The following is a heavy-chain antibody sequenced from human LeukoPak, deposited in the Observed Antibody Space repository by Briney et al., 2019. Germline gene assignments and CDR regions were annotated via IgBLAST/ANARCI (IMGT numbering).Heavy chain of an antibody. V-gene: IGHV3-23*01. CDR3: AKDIQLWNNRHDAFDI. CDR1: GFTFRNYA. J-gene: IGHJ3*02. D-gene: IGHD5-18*01. Sequence: GGSLRLSCAASGFTFRNYAMSWVRQAPGKGLEWVSTISDSGGNTYYADSVRGRFTISRDNSKNTLSLQMNSLRVEDTALYYCAKDIQLWNNRHDAFDIWGQGTMVTVSS. CDR2: ISDSGGNT.